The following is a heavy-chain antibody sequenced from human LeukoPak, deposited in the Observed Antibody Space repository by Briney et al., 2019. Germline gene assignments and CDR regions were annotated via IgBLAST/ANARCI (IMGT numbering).Heavy chain of an antibody. CDR1: GFIFSNYW. D-gene: IGHD2-2*01. V-gene: IGHV3-7*01. CDR2: IKEDGSEK. Sequence: GGSLRLSCAASGFIFSNYWMSWVRQAPGKGLEWVANIKEDGSEKYYVDSVKGRFTISRDNAKNSLYLQMNSLRAEDAAVYYCARGGEDTEYCSSTSCWGQGTLVTVSS. J-gene: IGHJ4*02. CDR3: ARGGEDTEYCSSTSC.